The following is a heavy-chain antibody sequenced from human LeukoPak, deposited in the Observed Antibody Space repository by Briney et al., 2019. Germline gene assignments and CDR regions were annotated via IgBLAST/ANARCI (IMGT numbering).Heavy chain of an antibody. J-gene: IGHJ6*04. D-gene: IGHD6-19*01. CDR2: ISSSGSTI. V-gene: IGHV3-48*03. CDR1: GLTFSSYE. CDR3: ARDLLIAVAGYDYYYGMDV. Sequence: PGGSLRLSCAASGLTFSSYEMNWVRQAPGKGLEWVSYISSSGSTIYYADSVKGRFTISRDNAKNSLYLQMNSLRAEDTAVYYCARDLLIAVAGYDYYYGMDVWGKGTTVTVSS.